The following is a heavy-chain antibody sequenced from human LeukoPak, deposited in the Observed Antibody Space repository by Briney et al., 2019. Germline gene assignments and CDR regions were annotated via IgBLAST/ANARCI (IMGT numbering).Heavy chain of an antibody. CDR2: IIPIFGTT. V-gene: IGHV1-69*06. CDR3: ARSPMVRGVAHYYYYYMDV. D-gene: IGHD3-10*01. CDR1: GGTFSTYV. Sequence: ASVKVSCKASGGTFSTYVISWVRQAPGQGLEWMGGIIPIFGTTNYAQKFQGRVTITADKSTSTAYMELSSLRSEDTAVYYCARSPMVRGVAHYYYYYMDVWGKGTTVTVSS. J-gene: IGHJ6*03.